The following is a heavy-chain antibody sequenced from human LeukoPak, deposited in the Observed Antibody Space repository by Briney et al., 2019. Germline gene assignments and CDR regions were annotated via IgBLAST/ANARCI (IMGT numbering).Heavy chain of an antibody. J-gene: IGHJ4*02. Sequence: ASVKVSYKASGYTFTSYGISWVRQAPGQGLEWMGWISAYNGNTNYAQKLQGRVTMTTDTSTSTAYMELRSLRSDDTAVYYCARDRAGIAAAGCFDYWGQGTLVTVSS. CDR2: ISAYNGNT. CDR1: GYTFTSYG. CDR3: ARDRAGIAAAGCFDY. D-gene: IGHD6-13*01. V-gene: IGHV1-18*01.